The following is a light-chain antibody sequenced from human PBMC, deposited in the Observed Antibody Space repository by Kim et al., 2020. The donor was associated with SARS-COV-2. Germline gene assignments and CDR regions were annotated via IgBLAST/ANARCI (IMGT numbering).Light chain of an antibody. CDR2: GAS. CDR1: QSVNTVS. Sequence: EIVLTQSPGTLSLSPRVRASLSCRASQSVNTVSLHWYQQKPGQAPRLLIYGASSRATDIPDRFNGSGSGTDFTLTISRLEPEDCAVYYCQYYGRSATFGQGTKLEI. CDR3: QYYGRSAT. V-gene: IGKV3-20*01. J-gene: IGKJ2*01.